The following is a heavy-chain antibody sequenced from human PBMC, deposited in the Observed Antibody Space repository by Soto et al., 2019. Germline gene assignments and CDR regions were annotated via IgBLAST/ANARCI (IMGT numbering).Heavy chain of an antibody. J-gene: IGHJ5*02. Sequence: QVQLQESGPGLVKPSQTLSLTCTVSGGSISSGDYYWSWIRQPPGKGLEWIGYIYHSGNTYYNPSLKSRVTISVDTSKNQFSLKLSSVTAADTDVYYCARERPDGARLDPWGQGTLVTVSS. CDR1: GGSISSGDYY. CDR2: IYHSGNT. D-gene: IGHD6-6*01. CDR3: ARERPDGARLDP. V-gene: IGHV4-30-4*01.